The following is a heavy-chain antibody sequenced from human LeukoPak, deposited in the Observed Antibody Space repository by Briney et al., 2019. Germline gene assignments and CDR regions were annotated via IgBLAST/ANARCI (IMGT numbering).Heavy chain of an antibody. J-gene: IGHJ4*02. D-gene: IGHD6-19*01. Sequence: GGSLRLSCAASGFTFSSYAMSWVRQAPGKGPEWVSAISGSGGGTYYADSVKGRFTISRDNSKNTLYLQMNSLRAEDTAVYYCAKARGWYYFDYWGQGTLVTVSS. CDR1: GFTFSSYA. V-gene: IGHV3-23*01. CDR2: ISGSGGGT. CDR3: AKARGWYYFDY.